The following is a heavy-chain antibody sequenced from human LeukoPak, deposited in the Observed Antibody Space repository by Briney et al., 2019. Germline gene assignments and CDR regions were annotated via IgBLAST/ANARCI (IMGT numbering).Heavy chain of an antibody. V-gene: IGHV1-2*02. D-gene: IGHD2-21*02. CDR2: INLNTGGT. Sequence: GASVKVSCKTSGFTFTVYYMHWVRQAPGQGLEWMGWINLNTGGTNYAQKFQGRVTMTRDTPISTAHMELSRLKSDDTAVYYCARDATTYCGGDCYQDYWGQGTLLTVSS. J-gene: IGHJ4*02. CDR3: ARDATTYCGGDCYQDY. CDR1: GFTFTVYY.